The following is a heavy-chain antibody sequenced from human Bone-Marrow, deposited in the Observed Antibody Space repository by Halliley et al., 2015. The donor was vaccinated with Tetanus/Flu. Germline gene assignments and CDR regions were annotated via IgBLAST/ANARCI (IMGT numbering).Heavy chain of an antibody. CDR2: ISASNGRR. Sequence: QMQLVQSGAEVKKPGASVKVSCKASGYSFASHGVSWVRQAPGQGLEWMGWISASNGRRNYAEKLQGRVTMTTDTSTSTDYLELRSLRSDDTAVYYCARAGGGGIWSYFYYWGQGTLLSVSS. D-gene: IGHD3-16*01. CDR1: GYSFASHG. V-gene: IGHV1-18*04. CDR3: ARAGGGGIWSYFYY. J-gene: IGHJ4*02.